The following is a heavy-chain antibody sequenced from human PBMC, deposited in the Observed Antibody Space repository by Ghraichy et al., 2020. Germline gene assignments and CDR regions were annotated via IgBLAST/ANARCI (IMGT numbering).Heavy chain of an antibody. Sequence: GGSLRLSCAASGFTFSSYSMNWVRQAPGKGLEWVSSISSSSSYIYYADSVKGRFTISRDNAKNSLYLQMNSLRAEDTAVYYCARGWQYYYYYGMDGWGQGTTVTASS. J-gene: IGHJ6*02. V-gene: IGHV3-21*01. CDR1: GFTFSSYS. CDR3: ARGWQYYYYYGMDG. CDR2: ISSSSSYI.